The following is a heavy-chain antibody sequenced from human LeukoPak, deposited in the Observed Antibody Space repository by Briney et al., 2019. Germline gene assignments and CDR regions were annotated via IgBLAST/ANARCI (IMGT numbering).Heavy chain of an antibody. D-gene: IGHD3-3*01. J-gene: IGHJ4*02. CDR2: IYYSGST. CDR3: ARANYDFWSGYSSYFDY. CDR1: GGSISSSSYY. V-gene: IGHV4-39*07. Sequence: SETLSLTCTVSGGSISSSSYYWGWIRQPPGKGLEWIGSIYYSGSTYYNPSLKSRVTISVDTSKNRFSLKLSSVAAADTAVYYCARANYDFWSGYSSYFDYWGQGTLVTVSS.